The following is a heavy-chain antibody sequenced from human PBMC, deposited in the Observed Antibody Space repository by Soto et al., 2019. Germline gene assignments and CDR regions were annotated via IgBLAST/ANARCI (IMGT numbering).Heavy chain of an antibody. CDR2: ISASAITT. CDR1: GFTFSAYA. J-gene: IGHJ4*02. Sequence: GRSLRLSCAGSGFTFSAYAMSWVRQAPGKGLEWASSISASAITTYNTDSVRGRFTISRDNSRNTVYLQMNSLRAEDTAVYFCAKPPGFNNVVTDYFDYWGGGTRVTVSS. D-gene: IGHD2-15*01. CDR3: AKPPGFNNVVTDYFDY. V-gene: IGHV3-23*01.